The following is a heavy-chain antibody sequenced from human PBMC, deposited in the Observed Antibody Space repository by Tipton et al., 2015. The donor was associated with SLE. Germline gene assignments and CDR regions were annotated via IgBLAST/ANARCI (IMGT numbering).Heavy chain of an antibody. CDR2: INHSGSN. Sequence: TLSLTCAVYGGSFSGYSWNWIRQPPGKGLEWIGEINHSGSNNYNPSLKSRVSISVDTSKNQFSLKLSSVTAADTAVYYCARKDTTMVWAHYYHGMDVWGQVTTVTVSS. V-gene: IGHV4-34*01. J-gene: IGHJ6*02. CDR3: ARKDTTMVWAHYYHGMDV. D-gene: IGHD5-18*01. CDR1: GGSFSGYS.